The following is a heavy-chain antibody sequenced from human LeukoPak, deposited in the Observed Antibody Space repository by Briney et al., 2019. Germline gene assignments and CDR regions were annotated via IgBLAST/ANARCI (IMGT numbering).Heavy chain of an antibody. Sequence: SETLSLTCTVSGGSISSSSYYWGWIRQPPGKGLEWIGSIYYSGSTYYNPPLKSRVTISVDTSKNQFSLKLSSVTAADTAVYYCARYDNWNYYMDVWGKGTTVTVSS. D-gene: IGHD1-20*01. CDR2: IYYSGST. J-gene: IGHJ6*03. CDR3: ARYDNWNYYMDV. CDR1: GGSISSSSYY. V-gene: IGHV4-39*01.